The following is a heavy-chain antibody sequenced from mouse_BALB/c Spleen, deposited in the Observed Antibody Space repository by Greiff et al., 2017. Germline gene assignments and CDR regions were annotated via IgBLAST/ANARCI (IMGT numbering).Heavy chain of an antibody. CDR3: ARSLYLRYYAMDY. CDR2: ISSGSSTI. J-gene: IGHJ4*01. CDR1: GFTFSSFG. D-gene: IGHD1-1*01. V-gene: IGHV5-17*02. Sequence: EVMLVESGGGLVQPGGSRKLSCAASGFTFSSFGMHWVRQAPEKGLEWVAYISSGSSTIYYADTVKGRFTISRDNPKNTLFLQMTSLRSEDTAMYYCARSLYLRYYAMDYWGQGTSVTVSA.